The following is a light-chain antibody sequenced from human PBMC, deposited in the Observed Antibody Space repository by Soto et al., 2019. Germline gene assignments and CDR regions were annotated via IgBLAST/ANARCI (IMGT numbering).Light chain of an antibody. J-gene: IGLJ2*01. CDR2: SNN. V-gene: IGLV1-44*01. CDR1: SSNIGSNT. CDR3: AAWDDSLNGPV. Sequence: QSVLTQPPSASGTPGQRVTISCSGNSSNIGSNTVNWYQQLPGTAPKLLIYSNNQRPSGVPDRFSGSKSGTSASLAISGLQSEDEADYYCAAWDDSLNGPVFGGGTQLIVL.